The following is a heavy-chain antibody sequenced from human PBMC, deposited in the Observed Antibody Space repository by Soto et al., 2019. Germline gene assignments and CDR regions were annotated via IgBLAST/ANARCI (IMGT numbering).Heavy chain of an antibody. Sequence: GGSLRLSCAASGFSVSSNSMSWVRQAPGKGLEWVSVIYSGGSTYYADSVKGRFTISRDTSKNTLYLQMGSLRAEDTSVYYCARDSGYSYGLDPYYFDYWGQGALVTVSS. CDR2: IYSGGST. V-gene: IGHV3-66*01. CDR3: ARDSGYSYGLDPYYFDY. D-gene: IGHD5-18*01. J-gene: IGHJ4*02. CDR1: GFSVSSNS.